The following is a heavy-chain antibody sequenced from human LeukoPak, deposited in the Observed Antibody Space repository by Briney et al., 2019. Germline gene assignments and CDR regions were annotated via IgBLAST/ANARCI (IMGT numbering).Heavy chain of an antibody. CDR1: GGSISSYY. Sequence: SETLSLTCTVSGGSISSYYWSWIRQPPGKGLEWIGYIYYSGSTNYNPSLKSRVTISVDTSKNQFSLKLSSVTAADTAVYYCARSDTAMAYFDYWGQGTLVTVPS. D-gene: IGHD5-18*01. V-gene: IGHV4-59*01. J-gene: IGHJ4*02. CDR2: IYYSGST. CDR3: ARSDTAMAYFDY.